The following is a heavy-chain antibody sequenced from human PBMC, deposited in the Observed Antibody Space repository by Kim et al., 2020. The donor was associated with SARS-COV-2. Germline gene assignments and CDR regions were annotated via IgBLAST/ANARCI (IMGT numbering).Heavy chain of an antibody. CDR2: IYYSGST. Sequence: SETLSLTCTVSGGSIVSYYWSWIRQPPGKGLEWIGYIYYSGSTNYNPSLKTRVTMSVDTSKNQFSLNLSSVTAADTAVYYCARRARGDWYFDLWGRGTLV. D-gene: IGHD3-16*01. CDR3: ARRARGDWYFDL. V-gene: IGHV4-59*08. CDR1: GGSIVSYY. J-gene: IGHJ2*01.